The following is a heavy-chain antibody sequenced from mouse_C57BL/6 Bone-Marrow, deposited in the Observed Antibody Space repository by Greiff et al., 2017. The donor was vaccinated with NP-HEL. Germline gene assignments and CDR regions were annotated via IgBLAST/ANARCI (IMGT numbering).Heavy chain of an antibody. CDR1: GYTFTSYG. CDR3: ARYYYF. D-gene: IGHD1-1*01. CDR2: IYPGDGDT. V-gene: IGHV1-81*01. Sequence: QVQLKQSGAELARPGASVKLSCKASGYTFTSYGISWVKQRTGQGLEWIGRIYPGDGDTNYNGKFKGKATLTADKSSSTAYMQLSSLTSEDSAVYFCARYYYFWGQGTTLTVSS. J-gene: IGHJ2*01.